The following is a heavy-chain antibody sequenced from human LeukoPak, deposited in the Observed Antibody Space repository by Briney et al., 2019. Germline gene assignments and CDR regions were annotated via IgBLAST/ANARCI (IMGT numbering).Heavy chain of an antibody. CDR3: ASSSWSSEYFHY. D-gene: IGHD6-13*01. Sequence: GRSLRLSCGACGFTLSRYGMHWVRQATGKGLEGVSVFYSGGSTRYADSVKGRFTISRDNSKNTLYLQLNSLRAEDTAVYFCASSSWSSEYFHYWGQGTLVTVSS. CDR1: GFTLSRYG. J-gene: IGHJ1*01. CDR2: FYSGGST. V-gene: IGHV3-66*01.